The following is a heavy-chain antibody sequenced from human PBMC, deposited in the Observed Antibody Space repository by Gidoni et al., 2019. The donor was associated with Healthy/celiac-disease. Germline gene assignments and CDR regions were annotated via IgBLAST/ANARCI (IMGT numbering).Heavy chain of an antibody. CDR3: TREEYEEWELLGFDY. D-gene: IGHD1-26*01. V-gene: IGHV3-49*05. CDR1: GFTFGDYA. CDR2: IRSNAYGGTT. J-gene: IGHJ4*02. Sequence: EVQLVESGGGLVKPGRSLRLSCTASGFTFGDYAMRWFSQAPGKGLAWVGFIRSNAYGGTTEYAASVKGRFTISRDDSKSIAYLQMNSLKTEDTAVYYCTREEYEEWELLGFDYWGQGTLVTVSS.